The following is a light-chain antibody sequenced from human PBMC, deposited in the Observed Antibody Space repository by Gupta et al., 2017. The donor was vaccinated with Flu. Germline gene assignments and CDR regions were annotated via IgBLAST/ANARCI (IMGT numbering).Light chain of an antibody. V-gene: IGLV1-44*01. CDR3: ASWDDSLNGGV. CDR1: SSNIGGNT. J-gene: IGLJ3*02. CDR2: SHN. Sequence: VTISGSGSSSNIGGNTVSWYQHLPRPAPKVLIYSHNLRPSGVPDRFSGSKSDTSASLAISGLQSEDEAYYYCASWDDSLNGGVFGGGTKLTVL.